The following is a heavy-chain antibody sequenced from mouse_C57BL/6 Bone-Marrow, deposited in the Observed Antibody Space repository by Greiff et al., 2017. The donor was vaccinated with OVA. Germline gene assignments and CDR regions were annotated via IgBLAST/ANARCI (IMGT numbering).Heavy chain of an antibody. Sequence: VQLQQSGPELVKPGASVKIPCKASGYTFTDYNMDWVKQSHGKSLEWIGDINPNNGGTIYNQKFKGKATLTVDKSSSTAYMELRSLTSEDTAVYYCARSYYGSRAWFAYWGQGTLVTVSA. CDR1: GYTFTDYN. CDR3: ARSYYGSRAWFAY. V-gene: IGHV1-18*01. J-gene: IGHJ3*01. D-gene: IGHD1-1*01. CDR2: INPNNGGT.